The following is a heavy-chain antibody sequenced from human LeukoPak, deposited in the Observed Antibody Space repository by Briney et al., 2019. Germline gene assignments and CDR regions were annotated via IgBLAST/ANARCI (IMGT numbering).Heavy chain of an antibody. V-gene: IGHV3-7*01. J-gene: IGHJ4*02. CDR3: ARDDYAVPGGDY. Sequence: GGSLRLSCAASGFSLSSYWMSWVRQAPGKGLEWVANIKQDGGEKYYLDSVKGRFTISRDNARNSLYLQMNSLRAEDAAVYYCARDDYAVPGGDYWGPGTLVTVSS. D-gene: IGHD6-19*01. CDR2: IKQDGGEK. CDR1: GFSLSSYW.